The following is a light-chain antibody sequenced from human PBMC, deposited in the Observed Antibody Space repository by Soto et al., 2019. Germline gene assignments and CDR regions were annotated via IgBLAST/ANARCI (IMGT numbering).Light chain of an antibody. Sequence: AVRMTQSPSSLSASIGDRVTITCRASQDIMKYLAWYQQKPGKAPQVLISTASTLQSGVSSRFSGSRSETDFTLTISGLQSEDFATYYCQQYYAYPRTFGQGTKVEI. V-gene: IGKV1-8*01. CDR2: TAS. CDR1: QDIMKY. J-gene: IGKJ1*01. CDR3: QQYYAYPRT.